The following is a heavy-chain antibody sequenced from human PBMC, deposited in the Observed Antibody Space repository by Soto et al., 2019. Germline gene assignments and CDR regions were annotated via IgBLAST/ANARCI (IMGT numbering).Heavy chain of an antibody. CDR1: GFTLSSYW. CDR3: AREYGSSYSPRYYGMDV. D-gene: IGHD6-13*01. V-gene: IGHV3-7*05. Sequence: EVQLVESGGGLVQPGGSLRLSCAASGFTLSSYWMSWVRQAPGKGLEWVANIKQDESEKYYVDSVKGRFTSSRDSAKSSRYLQFNVLRAEDTAVYYCAREYGSSYSPRYYGMDVWGQGTTVTVSS. J-gene: IGHJ6*02. CDR2: IKQDESEK.